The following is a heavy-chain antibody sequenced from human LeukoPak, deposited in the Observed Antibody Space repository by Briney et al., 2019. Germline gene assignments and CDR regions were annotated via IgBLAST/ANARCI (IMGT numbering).Heavy chain of an antibody. CDR3: AREHSSSSLDY. CDR1: GGSISSHY. Sequence: SETLSLTCTVSGGSISSHYWSWIRQPPGKGLEWIGYIYYSGSTNYNPSLKSRVTISVDTSKNQFSLKLSSVTAADTAVYYCAREHSSSSLDYWGQGTLVTVSS. V-gene: IGHV4-59*11. D-gene: IGHD6-6*01. J-gene: IGHJ4*02. CDR2: IYYSGST.